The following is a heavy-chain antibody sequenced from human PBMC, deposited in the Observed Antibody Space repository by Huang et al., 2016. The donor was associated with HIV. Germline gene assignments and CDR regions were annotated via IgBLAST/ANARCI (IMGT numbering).Heavy chain of an antibody. Sequence: EVQLLESGGGLVKPGGLLRLYCAASGFILGSFSMYWVSQTLGKWLLWVSSISPSSSFIDYDDSVKGRFSISRDNAKNSLYLQMNNLRGEDTAVYYCARDRGQQLSPFDSWGQGTLVTVSS. CDR3: ARDRGQQLSPFDS. CDR1: GFILGSFS. V-gene: IGHV3-21*01. CDR2: ISPSSSFI. D-gene: IGHD6-13*01. J-gene: IGHJ4*02.